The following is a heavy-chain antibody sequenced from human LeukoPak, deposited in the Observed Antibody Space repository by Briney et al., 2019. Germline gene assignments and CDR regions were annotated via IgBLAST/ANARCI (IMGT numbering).Heavy chain of an antibody. J-gene: IGHJ6*02. CDR1: GFTFSSYA. CDR3: ASTSSSWSDYYYYGMDV. Sequence: GGSLRLSCATSGFTFSSYAMSWVRQAPGKGLEWVSAISGSGGSTYYADSVKGRFTISRDNSKNALYLQMNSLRAEDTAVYYCASTSSSWSDYYYYGMDVWGQGTTVTVSS. D-gene: IGHD6-13*01. CDR2: ISGSGGST. V-gene: IGHV3-23*01.